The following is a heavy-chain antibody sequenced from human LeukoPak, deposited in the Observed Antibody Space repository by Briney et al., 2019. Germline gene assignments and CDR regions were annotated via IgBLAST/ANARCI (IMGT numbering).Heavy chain of an antibody. Sequence: SVKVSCKASGFTFTSSAMQWVRQARGQRLEWIGWIVVGSGNTNYAQKFQERVTITRDMSTSTAYMELSSLRSEDTAVYYCAADGSGYDDVTMDVWGQGTTVTVSS. CDR1: GFTFTSSA. CDR3: AADGSGYDDVTMDV. J-gene: IGHJ6*02. V-gene: IGHV1-58*02. CDR2: IVVGSGNT. D-gene: IGHD5-12*01.